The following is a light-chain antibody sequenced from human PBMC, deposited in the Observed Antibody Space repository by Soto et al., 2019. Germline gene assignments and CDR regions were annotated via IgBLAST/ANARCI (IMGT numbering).Light chain of an antibody. J-gene: IGKJ4*01. CDR2: DAS. CDR1: QSVSRY. Sequence: EIVLTQSPATLSLSPGERATLSCRASQSVSRYLAWYQQKPGQAPRLLIYDASNRATGIPARFSGSGSVTDFTLTISSLEPEDFAVYYCQQRSDWPSTFGGGTKVQIK. V-gene: IGKV3-11*01. CDR3: QQRSDWPST.